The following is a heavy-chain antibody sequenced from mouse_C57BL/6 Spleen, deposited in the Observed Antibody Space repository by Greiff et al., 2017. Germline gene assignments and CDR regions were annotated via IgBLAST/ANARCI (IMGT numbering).Heavy chain of an antibody. J-gene: IGHJ2*01. CDR3: ARAPYVDY. CDR1: GYSFTGYY. CDR2: INPSTGGT. V-gene: IGHV1-42*01. Sequence: VQLQQSGPELVKPGASVKISCKASGYSFTGYYMNWVKQSPEKSLEWIGEINPSTGGTTYNQKFKAKATLTVDKSSSTAYMQLKSLTSEDSAVYYCARAPYVDYWGQGTTLTVSS.